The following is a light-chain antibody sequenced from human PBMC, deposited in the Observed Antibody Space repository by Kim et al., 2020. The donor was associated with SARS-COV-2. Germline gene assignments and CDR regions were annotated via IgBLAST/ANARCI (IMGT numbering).Light chain of an antibody. J-gene: IGLJ3*02. CDR1: SSDVSGYKS. V-gene: IGLV2-8*01. CDR3: SSYAGSRV. CDR2: EVS. Sequence: QSALTQPPSASGSPGQSVTISCTGISSDVSGYKSVSWYQQHPGKAPKLIIYEVSKRPSGVPDRFTGSKSGNTASLSVSGLQAEDEADYYCSSYAGSRVFGGGTQLTVL.